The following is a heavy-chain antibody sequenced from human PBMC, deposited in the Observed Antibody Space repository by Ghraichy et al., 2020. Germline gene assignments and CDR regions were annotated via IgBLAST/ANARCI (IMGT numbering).Heavy chain of an antibody. Sequence: GGSLRLSCVGSGFTLSTYSMNWVRQAPGKGLEWVSYITSSSRTKSYADSVKGRFTISRDNAQNSLYLQMNNLRDEDTAIYYCARGSRVVRFYYYAAMDVWGQGTTVTVSS. CDR3: ARGSRVVRFYYYAAMDV. D-gene: IGHD4-23*01. V-gene: IGHV3-48*02. CDR2: ITSSSRTK. J-gene: IGHJ6*02. CDR1: GFTLSTYS.